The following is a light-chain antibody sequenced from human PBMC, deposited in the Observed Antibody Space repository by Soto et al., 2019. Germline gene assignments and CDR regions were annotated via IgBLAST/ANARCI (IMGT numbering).Light chain of an antibody. Sequence: QSVLTQPPSASGSPGQSVTISCTGTSSDVGGYNYVSWYQQHPGKAPKLMIYEASKRPSGVPDRFSGSKSGNTASLTVSGLQAEDEADYYCSSYAGSNNVWVFGGGTKLTVL. CDR1: SSDVGGYNY. J-gene: IGLJ3*02. CDR3: SSYAGSNNVWV. CDR2: EAS. V-gene: IGLV2-8*01.